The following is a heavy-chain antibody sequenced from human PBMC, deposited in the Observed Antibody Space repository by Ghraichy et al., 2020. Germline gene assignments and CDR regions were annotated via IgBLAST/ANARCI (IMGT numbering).Heavy chain of an antibody. CDR2: INHIGST. J-gene: IGHJ3*02. CDR1: GGSFSGYY. Sequence: SETLSLTCAVYGGSFSGYYWSWIRQPPGKGLEWIGEINHIGSTNYNPSLKSRVTISVDTSKNQFSLKLSSVTAADTAVYYCARGLHCSSTSCYLDAFDIWGQGTMVTVSS. D-gene: IGHD2-2*01. CDR3: ARGLHCSSTSCYLDAFDI. V-gene: IGHV4-34*01.